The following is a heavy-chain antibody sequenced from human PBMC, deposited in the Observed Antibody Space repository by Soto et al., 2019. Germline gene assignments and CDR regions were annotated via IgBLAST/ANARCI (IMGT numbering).Heavy chain of an antibody. Sequence: PGGSLRLSSAASGGPFSSYAMSWVRQAPGKGLEWVSAISGSGGSTYYADSVKGRFTISRDNSKNTLYLQMNSLRAEDTAVYYCANLGWTAAAGRDNYYYGMDVWGQGTTVTVSS. CDR2: ISGSGGST. V-gene: IGHV3-23*01. D-gene: IGHD6-13*01. J-gene: IGHJ6*02. CDR3: ANLGWTAAAGRDNYYYGMDV. CDR1: GGPFSSYA.